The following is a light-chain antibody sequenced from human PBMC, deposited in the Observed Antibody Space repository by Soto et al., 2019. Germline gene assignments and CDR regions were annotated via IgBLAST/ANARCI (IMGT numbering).Light chain of an antibody. CDR1: SSDVGGYNY. CDR2: EVS. V-gene: IGLV2-14*01. Sequence: QSALTQPASVSGSPGQSITISCTGTSSDVGGYNYVSWYQQHPGKAPKLMIYEVSNRPSGVSNRFSGSKSGNTAYLTISGIQAEDEADYYCSSYTSSSTYVFGTGTKLTVL. CDR3: SSYTSSSTYV. J-gene: IGLJ1*01.